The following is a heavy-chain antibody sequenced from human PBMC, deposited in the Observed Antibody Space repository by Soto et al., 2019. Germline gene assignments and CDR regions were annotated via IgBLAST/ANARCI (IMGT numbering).Heavy chain of an antibody. CDR2: ISSSGSTI. V-gene: IGHV3-48*03. CDR3: VRFGGAAAGPGDY. Sequence: EVQLVESGGGLVQPGGSLRLSCVASEFTFSSFEMNWVRQVPGKGLEWVSYISSSGSTIYYSDSVKGRFTISRDNAKKSLYRQMNSLRVEDTAVYYCVRFGGAAAGPGDYWGQGTQVTVSS. D-gene: IGHD6-13*01. CDR1: EFTFSSFE. J-gene: IGHJ4*02.